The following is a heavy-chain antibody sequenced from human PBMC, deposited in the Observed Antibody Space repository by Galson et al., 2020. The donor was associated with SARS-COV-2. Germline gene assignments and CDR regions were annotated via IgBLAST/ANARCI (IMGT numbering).Heavy chain of an antibody. J-gene: IGHJ4*02. CDR1: GASIGGDY. V-gene: IGHV4-59*01. CDR2: IYYSGTTRT. Sequence: SETLSLTCSVSGASIGGDYWNWIRQSPGKGLEWIGYIYYSGTTRTNYNPSLKSRVTMSVDTSKNHFSLRLTSVTAADTAVYFCVRSPGGTRADSWGQGTLVTVSS. CDR3: VRSPGGTRADS. D-gene: IGHD3-16*01.